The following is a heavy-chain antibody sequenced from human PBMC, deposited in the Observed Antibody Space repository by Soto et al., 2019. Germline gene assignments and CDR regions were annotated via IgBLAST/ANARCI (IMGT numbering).Heavy chain of an antibody. CDR3: ASNPVLLWFGESNWFDP. CDR1: GFTFSSYW. V-gene: IGHV3-74*01. J-gene: IGHJ5*02. D-gene: IGHD3-10*01. Sequence: PGGSLRLSCAASGFTFSSYWMHWVRQAPGKGLVWVSRINSDGSSTSYADSVKGRFTISRDNAKNTLYLQMNSLRAEDTAVYYCASNPVLLWFGESNWFDPWGQGTLVTVSS. CDR2: INSDGSST.